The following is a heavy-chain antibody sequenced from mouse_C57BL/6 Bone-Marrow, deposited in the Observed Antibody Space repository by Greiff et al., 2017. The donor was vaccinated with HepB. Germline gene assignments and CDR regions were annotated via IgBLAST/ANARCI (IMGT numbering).Heavy chain of an antibody. J-gene: IGHJ1*03. CDR3: ARITTVVAQWYFDV. CDR2: INPNNGGT. V-gene: IGHV1-18*01. D-gene: IGHD1-1*01. Sequence: EVKVVESGPELVKPGASVKISCKASGYTFTDYNMDWVKQSHGKSLEWIGDINPNNGGTIYNQKFKGKATLTVDKSSSTAYMELRSLTSEDTAVYYCARITTVVAQWYFDVWGTGTTVTVSS. CDR1: GYTFTDYN.